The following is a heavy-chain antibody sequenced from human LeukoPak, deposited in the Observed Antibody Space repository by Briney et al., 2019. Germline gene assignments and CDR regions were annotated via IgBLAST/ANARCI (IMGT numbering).Heavy chain of an antibody. CDR2: INPGGSSI. Sequence: GRSLRLSCAASGFTFSSYWMHWVRQVPGKGLVWVARINPGGSSITYADSVKGRFTISRDNAKNTLYLQMDSLRAEDTGVYYCASSNQADDYWGQGTLVTVSS. CDR1: GFTFSSYW. V-gene: IGHV3-74*01. D-gene: IGHD1-14*01. CDR3: ASSNQADDY. J-gene: IGHJ4*02.